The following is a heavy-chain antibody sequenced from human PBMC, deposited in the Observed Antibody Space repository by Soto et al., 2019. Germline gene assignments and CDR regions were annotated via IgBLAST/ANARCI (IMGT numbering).Heavy chain of an antibody. Sequence: GGSLRLSCVASGFTFSTYWMHWVRQAPGKGLVWVSRINSDGTITTYADSVKGRFTISRDNAGNTLYLQMNSLRVEDTAVYYCARDRGPIAGDWGQGTLVTVSS. D-gene: IGHD6-13*01. CDR1: GFTFSTYW. V-gene: IGHV3-74*01. CDR2: INSDGTIT. J-gene: IGHJ4*02. CDR3: ARDRGPIAGD.